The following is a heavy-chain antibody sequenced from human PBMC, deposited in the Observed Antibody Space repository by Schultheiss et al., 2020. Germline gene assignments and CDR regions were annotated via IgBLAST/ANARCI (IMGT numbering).Heavy chain of an antibody. CDR2: INPNSGGT. D-gene: IGHD3-9*01. CDR3: ARSGYDILTSRGGMDV. CDR1: GGTFSSYG. J-gene: IGHJ6*02. V-gene: IGHV1-2*02. Sequence: ASVKVSCKASGGTFSSYGISWVRQAPGQGLEWMGWINPNSGGTNYAQKFQGRVTMTRDTSISTAYMELSRLRSDDTAVYYCARSGYDILTSRGGMDVWGQGNTVTVAS.